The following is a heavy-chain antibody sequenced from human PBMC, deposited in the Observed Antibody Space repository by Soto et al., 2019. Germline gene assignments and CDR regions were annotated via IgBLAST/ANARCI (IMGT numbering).Heavy chain of an antibody. V-gene: IGHV3-23*01. CDR3: AKYIRYYDISASLHDY. D-gene: IGHD3-10*01. CDR1: GFTFNNYA. Sequence: LKTAFAASGFTFNNYALNWFRQAPGEGLEWVATISGTGGSTYYANSVKGRFTISRDNSKNTLYLQMNSMRGEDTAVYYCAKYIRYYDISASLHDYWGQGTLYIGSS. J-gene: IGHJ4*02. CDR2: ISGTGGST.